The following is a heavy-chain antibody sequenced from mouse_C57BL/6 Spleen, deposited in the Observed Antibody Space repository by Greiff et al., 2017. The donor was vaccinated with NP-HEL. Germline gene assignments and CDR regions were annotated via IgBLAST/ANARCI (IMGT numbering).Heavy chain of an antibody. CDR3: ARQRHYGSSPHWYFDV. CDR1: GFTFSSYG. J-gene: IGHJ1*03. D-gene: IGHD1-1*01. CDR2: ISSGGSYT. V-gene: IGHV5-6*01. Sequence: EVQVVESGGDLVKPGGSLKLSCAASGFTFSSYGMSWVRQTPDKRLEWVATISSGGSYTYYPDSVKGRFTISRDNAKNTLYLQMSSLKSEDTAMYYCARQRHYGSSPHWYFDVWGTGTTVTVSS.